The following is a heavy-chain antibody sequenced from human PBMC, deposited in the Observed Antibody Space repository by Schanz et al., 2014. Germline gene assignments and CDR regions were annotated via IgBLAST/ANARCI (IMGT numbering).Heavy chain of an antibody. CDR1: GFTLSSYA. CDR3: AKARRKSNCSGGRCFHYSYYGMDV. D-gene: IGHD2-15*01. Sequence: QVQLVESGGGVVQPRRSLRLSCAAYGFTLSSYAMHWVRQAPGKGLEWVAVISYDGSNKYYADSVKGRFTISRDNSKNILYLQMNSLRAEDTAVYYCAKARRKSNCSGGRCFHYSYYGMDVWGQGTTVTVSS. V-gene: IGHV3-30-3*01. J-gene: IGHJ6*02. CDR2: ISYDGSNK.